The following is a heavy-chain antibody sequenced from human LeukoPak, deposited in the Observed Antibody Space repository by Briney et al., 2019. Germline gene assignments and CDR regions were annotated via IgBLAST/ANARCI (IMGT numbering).Heavy chain of an antibody. V-gene: IGHV3-30-3*01. CDR3: ARGDYDSSGYQEVYYFDY. Sequence: GSLRLSCAASGFTFSSYAMHWVRQAPGKGLEWVAVISYDGSNKYYADSVKGRFTISRDNSKNTLYLQMNSLRAEDTAVYYCARGDYDSSGYQEVYYFDYWGQGTLVTVSS. CDR2: ISYDGSNK. J-gene: IGHJ4*02. CDR1: GFTFSSYA. D-gene: IGHD3-22*01.